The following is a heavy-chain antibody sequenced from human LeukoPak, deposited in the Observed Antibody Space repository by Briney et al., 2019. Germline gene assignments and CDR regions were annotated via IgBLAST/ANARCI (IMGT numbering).Heavy chain of an antibody. D-gene: IGHD3-22*01. CDR3: AREIEYDSTSSVY. CDR1: GVSISSSPYQ. Sequence: SDTLSLIYSVSGVSISSSPYQWGWTRRPPAEGLEWIGSISYSGSSYSNPSLQSRVTMSMDTAKNQFSLKLSPVTAADTAVYYCAREIEYDSTSSVYWGRGTLVTVSS. J-gene: IGHJ4*02. V-gene: IGHV4-39*02. CDR2: ISYSGSS.